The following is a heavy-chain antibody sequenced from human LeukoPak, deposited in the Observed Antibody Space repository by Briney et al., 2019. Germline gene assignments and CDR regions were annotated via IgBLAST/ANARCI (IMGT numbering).Heavy chain of an antibody. V-gene: IGHV4-59*01. CDR2: IYYSGST. Sequence: SETLSLTRTVSGGSISSYYWSWIRQPPGKGLEWIGYIYYSGSTNYNPSLKSRVTISVDTSKNQFSLKLSSVTAADTAVYYCARDRRPARTYIAAAGTGWFDPWGQGTLVTVSS. CDR3: ARDRRPARTYIAAAGTGWFDP. D-gene: IGHD6-13*01. CDR1: GGSISSYY. J-gene: IGHJ5*02.